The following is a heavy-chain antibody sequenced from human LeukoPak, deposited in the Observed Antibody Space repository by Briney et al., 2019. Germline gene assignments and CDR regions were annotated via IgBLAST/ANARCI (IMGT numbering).Heavy chain of an antibody. CDR3: AKDPGTMVRGVARAFDI. Sequence: GGSLRLSCAASGFTFSSYGMHWVRQDPGKGLEWVAFIRYDGSNKYYADSVKGRFTISRDNSKNTLYLQMNSLRAEDTAVYYCAKDPGTMVRGVARAFDIWGQGTMVTVSS. V-gene: IGHV3-30*02. J-gene: IGHJ3*02. CDR1: GFTFSSYG. CDR2: IRYDGSNK. D-gene: IGHD3-10*01.